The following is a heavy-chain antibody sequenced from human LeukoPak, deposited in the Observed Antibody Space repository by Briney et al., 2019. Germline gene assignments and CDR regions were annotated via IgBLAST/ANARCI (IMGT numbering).Heavy chain of an antibody. J-gene: IGHJ6*03. CDR2: INAGNGNT. CDR1: GYTFTSYA. Sequence: ASVKVSCKASGYTFTSYAMHWVRQAPGQRLEWMGWINAGNGNTKYSQEFQGRVTITRDTSASTAYMELSSLRSEDTAVYYCARAPRGGDYYYYMDVWGKGTTVTISS. V-gene: IGHV1-3*03. CDR3: ARAPRGGDYYYYMDV. D-gene: IGHD3-16*01.